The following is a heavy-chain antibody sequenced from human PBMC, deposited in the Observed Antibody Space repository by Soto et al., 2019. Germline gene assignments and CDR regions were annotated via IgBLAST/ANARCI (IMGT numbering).Heavy chain of an antibody. D-gene: IGHD3-3*01. Sequence: GALRLSCAASGFTFSIYSMNWVRQAPGKGLEWVSSISGSSSYIYYADSVKGRFTISRDNAKNSLYLQMNSLRAEDTAVYYCARDFRNYDFWSGYYDYWGQGTLVTVS. CDR2: ISGSSSYI. CDR3: ARDFRNYDFWSGYYDY. CDR1: GFTFSIYS. J-gene: IGHJ4*02. V-gene: IGHV3-21*01.